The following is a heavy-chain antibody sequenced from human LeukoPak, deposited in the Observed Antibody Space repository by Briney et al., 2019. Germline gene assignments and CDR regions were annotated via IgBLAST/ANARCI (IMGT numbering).Heavy chain of an antibody. Sequence: PSETLSLTCIVSGGSISSYYWSWIRQPPGKGLEWIGYIYFSGSTNYNPSLKSRVTISVDTSKNQFSLKLSSVTAADTAVYYCARVAAAGKLRGFDYWGQGTLVTVSS. D-gene: IGHD6-13*01. CDR1: GGSISSYY. J-gene: IGHJ4*02. V-gene: IGHV4-59*01. CDR3: ARVAAAGKLRGFDY. CDR2: IYFSGST.